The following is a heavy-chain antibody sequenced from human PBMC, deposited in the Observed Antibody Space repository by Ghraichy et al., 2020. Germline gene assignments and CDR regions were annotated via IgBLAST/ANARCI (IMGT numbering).Heavy chain of an antibody. CDR3: ARGYGSGDYAG. Sequence: LSLTCAASGFTFRDYGMTWVRQAPGKGLEWVSSITRAGSIYYADSVKGRFTISRDNAKSSVSLQMNSLRDEDTALYYCARGYGSGDYAGWGQGTLVTVSS. D-gene: IGHD3-10*01. J-gene: IGHJ4*02. V-gene: IGHV3-69-1*01. CDR2: ITRAGSI. CDR1: GFTFRDYG.